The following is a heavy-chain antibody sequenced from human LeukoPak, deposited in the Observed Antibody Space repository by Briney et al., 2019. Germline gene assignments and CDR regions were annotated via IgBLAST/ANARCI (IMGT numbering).Heavy chain of an antibody. Sequence: KPSETLSLTCAVYGGSFSGYYWSWIRQPPGKGLEWIGEINHSGSTNYNPSLKSRVTISVDTSKNQFSLKLSSVTAADTAVYYCARIDLLVPEYYFDYWGQGTLVTVSS. CDR1: GGSFSGYY. J-gene: IGHJ4*02. CDR3: ARIDLLVPEYYFDY. D-gene: IGHD6-13*01. V-gene: IGHV4-34*01. CDR2: INHSGST.